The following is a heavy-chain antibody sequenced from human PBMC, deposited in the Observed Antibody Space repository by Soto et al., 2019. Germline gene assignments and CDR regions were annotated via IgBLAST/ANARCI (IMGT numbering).Heavy chain of an antibody. CDR2: IYSGGST. D-gene: IGHD4-17*01. J-gene: IGHJ4*02. CDR1: GFTVSSNY. Sequence: GGSLRLSCAASGFTVSSNYMSWVRQAPGKGLEWASVIYSGGSTYYADSVKGRFTISRDNSKNTLYLQMNSLRAEDTAVYYCARDRGLRWYDYWGQGTLVTVSS. V-gene: IGHV3-66*01. CDR3: ARDRGLRWYDY.